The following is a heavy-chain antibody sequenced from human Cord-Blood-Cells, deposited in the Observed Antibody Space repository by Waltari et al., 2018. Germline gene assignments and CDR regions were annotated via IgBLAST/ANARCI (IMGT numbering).Heavy chain of an antibody. V-gene: IGHV3-30*04. CDR3: ARDYYGSGSYY. CDR1: GFTFSSYA. Sequence: QVQLVESGGGVVQPGRSLRLSCAASGFTFSSYAMHWVRQAPGKGLEWVAVISYDGRNKYYADSVKGRFTISRDNSKNTLYLQMNSLRAEDTAVYYCARDYYGSGSYYWGQGTLVTVSS. CDR2: ISYDGRNK. J-gene: IGHJ4*02. D-gene: IGHD3-10*01.